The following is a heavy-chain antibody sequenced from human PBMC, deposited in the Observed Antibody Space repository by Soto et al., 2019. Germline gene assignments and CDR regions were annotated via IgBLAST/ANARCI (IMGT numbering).Heavy chain of an antibody. J-gene: IGHJ4*02. CDR2: FSPSGTT. CDR3: ARGMTPPGAPAWYYFDS. V-gene: IGHV4-4*07. D-gene: IGHD2-8*02. CDR1: GASITGTSY. Sequence: KASETLSLTCTVPGASITGTSYWSWIRQPAGXGLEWIGRFSPSGTTNYNPSLRSRVTMSADVSKNQFSLRLTSVTAADTALYYCARGMTPPGAPAWYYFDSWGQGALVTVSS.